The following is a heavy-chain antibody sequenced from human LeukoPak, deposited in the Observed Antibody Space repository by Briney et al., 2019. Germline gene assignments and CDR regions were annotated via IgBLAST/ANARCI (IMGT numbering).Heavy chain of an antibody. V-gene: IGHV4-38-2*01. J-gene: IGHJ4*02. Sequence: NPSETLSLTCAVSGYSISSGYYWGWIRQPPGQGLEWIGSIYHSGSTYYNPSLKSRVTIPVDTSKNHFSLKLSSMTAADTAVYYCARASTLYDFLDYGGQGTLATVS. CDR1: GYSISSGYY. D-gene: IGHD3-3*01. CDR3: ARASTLYDFLDY. CDR2: IYHSGST.